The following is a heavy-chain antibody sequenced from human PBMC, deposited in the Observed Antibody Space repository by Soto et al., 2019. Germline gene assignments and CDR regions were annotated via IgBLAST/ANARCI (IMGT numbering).Heavy chain of an antibody. CDR1: GDSVSSSSVT. V-gene: IGHV6-1*01. Sequence: PSQTLSLTCAISGDSVSSSSVTWNWIRQSPSRGLEWLGRTYYRSKWYNDYAESVKSRITINPDTSKNQFSLHLNSVTPEDTAVYYCVRLIGNSWLDFWGQVTLVTVSS. D-gene: IGHD1-26*01. J-gene: IGHJ5*01. CDR3: VRLIGNSWLDF. CDR2: TYYRSKWYN.